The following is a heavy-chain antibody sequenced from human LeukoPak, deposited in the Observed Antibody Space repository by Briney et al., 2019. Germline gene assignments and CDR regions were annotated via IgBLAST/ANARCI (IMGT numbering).Heavy chain of an antibody. Sequence: GASVKVSCKASGYTFTGYYMHWVRQAPGQGLEWMGWINPNSGGTNYAQKFQGWVTMTRDTSISTAYMELSSLRSEDTAVYYCARDHGVFAGVIFYYYYGMDVWGQGTTVTVSS. D-gene: IGHD3-16*02. CDR2: INPNSGGT. V-gene: IGHV1-2*04. J-gene: IGHJ6*02. CDR3: ARDHGVFAGVIFYYYYGMDV. CDR1: GYTFTGYY.